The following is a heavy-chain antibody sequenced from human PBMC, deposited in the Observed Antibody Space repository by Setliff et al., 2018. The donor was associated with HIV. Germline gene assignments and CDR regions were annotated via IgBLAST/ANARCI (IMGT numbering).Heavy chain of an antibody. CDR2: IYWNDDK. CDR1: GFSLITSGVG. J-gene: IGHJ6*03. CDR3: AHTTSFDFWTPGPMDV. D-gene: IGHD3-3*01. V-gene: IGHV2-5*01. Sequence: SGPMLVNPTQTLSLTCTFSGFSLITSGVGVGWIRQPPGKALEWLALIYWNDDKRYSPSLKSRLTIRKDASKNQVVLTMTKMDPVDTGTYYCAHTTSFDFWTPGPMDVWGKGTTVTVSS.